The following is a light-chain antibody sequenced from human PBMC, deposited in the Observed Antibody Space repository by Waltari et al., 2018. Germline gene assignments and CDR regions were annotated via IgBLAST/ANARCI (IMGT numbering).Light chain of an antibody. CDR2: WAS. CDR3: QQYDFTPAT. J-gene: IGKJ1*01. Sequence: DIVMTQSPDSLAVSLGERATINCKTSQSVLYSSTNKNYLAWFQQRPGQPPKLLIYWASTRASGVPDRFSGSGSGTDFTLTISSLQAEDVAVYYCQQYDFTPATFGQGTKVEVK. V-gene: IGKV4-1*01. CDR1: QSVLYSSTNKNY.